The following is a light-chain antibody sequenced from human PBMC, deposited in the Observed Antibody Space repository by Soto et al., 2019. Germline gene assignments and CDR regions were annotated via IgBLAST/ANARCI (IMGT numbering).Light chain of an antibody. CDR2: EVN. V-gene: IGLV2-8*01. J-gene: IGLJ1*01. CDR1: SSDIGVYNF. Sequence: QSVLTQPPSASGSPGQSVTISCTGTSSDIGVYNFVSWYQQHPGKAPKLILSEVNKRPAGVPDRFSGSKSGNTASLTVSGLQAEDEADYYCSSYAGSYNFVFGTGTKLTVL. CDR3: SSYAGSYNFV.